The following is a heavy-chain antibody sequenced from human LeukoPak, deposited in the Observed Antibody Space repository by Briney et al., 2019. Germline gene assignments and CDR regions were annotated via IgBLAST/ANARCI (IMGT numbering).Heavy chain of an antibody. Sequence: GASVKVSCKASGYTFTSYGISWVRQAPGQGLEWMGWISAYNAYTNYAQKVQGRVTMTTDTSTSTVYMELRSLRSDDTAVYYCARDGYRRYHYDSSGREDAFDIWGQGTMVTVSS. CDR2: ISAYNAYT. CDR1: GYTFTSYG. V-gene: IGHV1-18*01. D-gene: IGHD3-22*01. J-gene: IGHJ3*02. CDR3: ARDGYRRYHYDSSGREDAFDI.